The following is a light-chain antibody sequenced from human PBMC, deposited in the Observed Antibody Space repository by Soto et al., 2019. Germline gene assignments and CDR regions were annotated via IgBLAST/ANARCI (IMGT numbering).Light chain of an antibody. Sequence: EIVLTQSPGTLSLSPGERATLSCRASQSVSSSYLAWYQQTPGQAPRLLFYVASSRDTGIPERFSGSGSGTDFTLTISSREPEDFAVYYCQHYGSSPTTFGQGPKLGIK. CDR1: QSVSSSY. V-gene: IGKV3-20*01. CDR3: QHYGSSPTT. CDR2: VAS. J-gene: IGKJ1*01.